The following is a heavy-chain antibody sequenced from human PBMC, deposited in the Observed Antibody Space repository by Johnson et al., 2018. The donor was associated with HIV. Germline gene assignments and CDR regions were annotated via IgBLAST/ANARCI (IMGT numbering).Heavy chain of an antibody. D-gene: IGHD6-13*01. V-gene: IGHV3-13*01. J-gene: IGHJ3*02. Sequence: VQLVESGGGLVQPGGSLRLSCAASGFTFSSYDMHWVRQATGKGLEWVSAIGTAGDTYYPGSVKGRFTISRENAKNSLYLQMNSLRARDTAVYYCARMMYSRGAFDIWGQGTMVTVSS. CDR3: ARMMYSRGAFDI. CDR2: IGTAGDT. CDR1: GFTFSSYD.